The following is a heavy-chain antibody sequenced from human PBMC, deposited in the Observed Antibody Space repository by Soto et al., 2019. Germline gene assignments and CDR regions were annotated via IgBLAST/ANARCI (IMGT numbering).Heavy chain of an antibody. D-gene: IGHD2-2*01. V-gene: IGHV3-15*01. J-gene: IGHJ6*02. CDR2: IKSKTDGGTT. Sequence: GGSLRLSCAASGFTFSNAWMSWVRRAPGKGLEWVGRIKSKTDGGTTDYAAPVKGRFTISRDDSKNTLYLQMNSLKTEDTAVYYCTTDDLPAAMTALFSCYYYGMDVWGQGTTVTVSS. CDR1: GFTFSNAW. CDR3: TTDDLPAAMTALFSCYYYGMDV.